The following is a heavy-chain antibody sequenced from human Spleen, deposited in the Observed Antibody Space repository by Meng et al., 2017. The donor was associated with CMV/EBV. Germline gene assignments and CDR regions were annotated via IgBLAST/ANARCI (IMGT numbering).Heavy chain of an antibody. CDR2: IYYSGST. CDR1: GGSISSGSYF. D-gene: IGHD6-6*01. Sequence: TVYGGSISSGSYFWGWIRQQPGKGLEWIGIIYYSGSTYYNPDLKSRVNISVDTSMNQCSLKLSSVTAADTAVYYCARHLSSSSKGVDYWGQGTLVTVSS. J-gene: IGHJ4*02. V-gene: IGHV4-39*01. CDR3: ARHLSSSSKGVDY.